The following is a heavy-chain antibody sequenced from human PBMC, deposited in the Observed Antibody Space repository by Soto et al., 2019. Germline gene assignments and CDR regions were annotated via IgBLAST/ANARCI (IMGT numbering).Heavy chain of an antibody. Sequence: QVQLVQSGAEVKKPGSSVKVSCKASGGTFSSYAISWVRQAPGQGLEWMGGIIPIFGTANYAQKFQGRVTITADKSTSTAYMELSSLRSEDTAVYYCARDLTTYYYDSSKRVNAFDIWGQGTMVTVSS. D-gene: IGHD3-22*01. CDR1: GGTFSSYA. V-gene: IGHV1-69*06. CDR3: ARDLTTYYYDSSKRVNAFDI. CDR2: IIPIFGTA. J-gene: IGHJ3*02.